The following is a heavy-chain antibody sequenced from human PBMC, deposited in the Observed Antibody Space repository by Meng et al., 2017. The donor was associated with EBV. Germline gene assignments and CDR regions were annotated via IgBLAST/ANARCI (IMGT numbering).Heavy chain of an antibody. CDR3: ARVNGDCFSTICYKGWFDP. J-gene: IGHJ5*02. Sequence: QVELPESGPGLVKPSPTLALTCTVSGGSGSSGNNYWIWIRQPPGKGLEWIGYIYYSGRTYYNPSLESRVTMSVDTSKNQFSLNLNSVTAADTAVYYCARVNGDCFSTICYKGWFDPWGQGTLVTVSS. V-gene: IGHV4-30-4*01. D-gene: IGHD2-2*02. CDR2: IYYSGRT. CDR1: GGSGSSGNNY.